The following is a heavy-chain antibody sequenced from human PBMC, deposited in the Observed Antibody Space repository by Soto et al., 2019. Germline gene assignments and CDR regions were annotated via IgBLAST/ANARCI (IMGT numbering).Heavy chain of an antibody. CDR2: IFSDAER. CDR3: PRMNADTFAPDYAMYV. D-gene: IGHD1-1*01. V-gene: IGHV2-26*03. CDR1: GFSLSNGRMG. J-gene: IGHJ6*02. Sequence: GPPLVNPTETLTLTCTISGFSLSNGRMGVSWIRQSPGKALEWLAHIFSDAERSYSTSMQSRLTISPDTSGTQVVLTMTNMAPVDTGTYYCPRMNADTFAPDYAMYVGGQGP.